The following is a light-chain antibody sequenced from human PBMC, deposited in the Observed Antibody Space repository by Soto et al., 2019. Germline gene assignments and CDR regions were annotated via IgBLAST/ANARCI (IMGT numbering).Light chain of an antibody. Sequence: QSVLTQSPSASGTPGQRVTISCSGSSSNIGSNYVYWYQQHPGTAPKLLIHRNNQRPSGVPDRFSGSKSGTSASLAISGLRSEDEADYYCTAWDDSLSGPVFGGGTKLTVL. CDR3: TAWDDSLSGPV. J-gene: IGLJ2*01. CDR1: SSNIGSNY. V-gene: IGLV1-47*01. CDR2: RNN.